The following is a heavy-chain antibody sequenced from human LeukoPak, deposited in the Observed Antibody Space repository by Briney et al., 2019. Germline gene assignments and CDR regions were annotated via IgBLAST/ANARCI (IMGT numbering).Heavy chain of an antibody. V-gene: IGHV1-18*01. CDR1: GYTFTSYG. Sequence: ASVKVSCKASGYTFTSYGISWVRQAPGQGLEWMGWISAYNGNTNYAQKLQGRVTMTTDTSTSTAYMELRSLRSDDTAVYYCARVRGYCSNTSCPHFDNWGQGTLVTVSS. J-gene: IGHJ4*02. CDR3: ARVRGYCSNTSCPHFDN. CDR2: ISAYNGNT. D-gene: IGHD2-2*01.